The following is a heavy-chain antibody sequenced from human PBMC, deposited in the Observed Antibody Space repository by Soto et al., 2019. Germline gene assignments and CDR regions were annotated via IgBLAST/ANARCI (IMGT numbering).Heavy chain of an antibody. J-gene: IGHJ4*02. CDR3: ARDHPLGIATAGQPNLDY. CDR1: DDTFTSYG. V-gene: IGHV1-18*01. Sequence: QVQLVQSGAEVKKPGASVKVSCKASDDTFTSYGISWVRQAPGQGLEWMGWISAYNGNTNYAQKLQGRVTMTTDTSTSTAYMELRSLRSDDTAVYYYARDHPLGIATAGQPNLDYWGQGTLVTVSS. D-gene: IGHD6-13*01. CDR2: ISAYNGNT.